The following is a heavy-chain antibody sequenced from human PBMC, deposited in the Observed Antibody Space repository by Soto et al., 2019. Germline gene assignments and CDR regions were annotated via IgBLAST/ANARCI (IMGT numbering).Heavy chain of an antibody. D-gene: IGHD3-22*01. V-gene: IGHV1-69*01. CDR1: RCCG. Sequence: RCCGRRWVRKAPGQGLEWMGGIIPIFGTANYAQKFQGRVTITADESTSTAYMELSSLRSEDTAVYYCARTPIAYDAFDIWGQGTMVTLSS. J-gene: IGHJ3*02. CDR2: IIPIFGTA. CDR3: ARTPIAYDAFDI.